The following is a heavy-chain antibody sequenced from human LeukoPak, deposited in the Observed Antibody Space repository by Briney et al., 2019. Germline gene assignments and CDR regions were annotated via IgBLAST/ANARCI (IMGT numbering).Heavy chain of an antibody. CDR2: IYRSGST. Sequence: SGTLSLTCAGSGRSISSSNWWSWGREPPGKGLEWIGEIYRSGSTNYNPSLKSRVTISVDKSKNQFCLKLSSVTAADTAVYYCARGGEIAVADYWGQGTLVTVSS. CDR1: GRSISSSNW. V-gene: IGHV4-4*02. CDR3: ARGGEIAVADY. J-gene: IGHJ4*02. D-gene: IGHD6-19*01.